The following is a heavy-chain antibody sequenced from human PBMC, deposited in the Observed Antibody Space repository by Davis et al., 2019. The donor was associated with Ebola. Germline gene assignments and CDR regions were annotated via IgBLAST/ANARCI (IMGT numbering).Heavy chain of an antibody. CDR3: ARYCHYTDCSYFDC. D-gene: IGHD2-15*01. J-gene: IGHJ4*02. CDR1: GSPFGNYN. Sequence: PGGPLRPSCPAPGSPFGNYNRSGVGHVPGKGRDGVPTFSPSEGPTHYSDSVRGRFTISRDNSKNTLYLQMNSLRAEDTATYYCARYCHYTDCSYFDCWGQGTMVAVSS. V-gene: IGHV3-23*01. CDR2: FSPSEGPT.